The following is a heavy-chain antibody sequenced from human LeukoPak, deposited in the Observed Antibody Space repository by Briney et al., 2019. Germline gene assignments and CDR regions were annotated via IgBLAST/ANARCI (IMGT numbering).Heavy chain of an antibody. D-gene: IGHD6-19*01. CDR1: GYSISSGYY. Sequence: SETLSLTCAVSGYSISSGYYWGWIRQPPGKGLEWIGSIYHSGSTYYNPSLKSRVTISVDTSKNQFSPKLSSVIAADTAVYYCARRLEYSSGWYGNDAFDIWGQGTMVTVSS. J-gene: IGHJ3*02. V-gene: IGHV4-38-2*01. CDR3: ARRLEYSSGWYGNDAFDI. CDR2: IYHSGST.